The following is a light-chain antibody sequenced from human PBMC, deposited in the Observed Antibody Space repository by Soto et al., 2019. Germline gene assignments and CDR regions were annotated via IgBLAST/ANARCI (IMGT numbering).Light chain of an antibody. V-gene: IGKV1D-12*01. Sequence: EIQMTQSPSSVSESIGDTVTITRRASQDISTLLAWYQQKPGKAPKLLIYSASTLESGVPSLFSVRGSGTDFTLIISILQPEDFATYFCQQADSFPLTFGRGTKVDIK. CDR1: QDISTL. CDR2: SAS. CDR3: QQADSFPLT. J-gene: IGKJ4*01.